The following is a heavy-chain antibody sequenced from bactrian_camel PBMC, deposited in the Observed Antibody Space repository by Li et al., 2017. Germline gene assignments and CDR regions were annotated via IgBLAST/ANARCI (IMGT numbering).Heavy chain of an antibody. CDR2: VDPIGGTT. Sequence: HVQLVESGGGLVQPGGSLRLSCAASGFPFSSTWMYWVRQAPGKGLEWVSRVDPIGGTTVYADSVKGRFSISRDNAENTLYLQMNSLQSEDTALYYCTTGSWYRPDGMDYWGKGAQVTV. CDR1: GFPFSSTW. D-gene: IGHD6*01. V-gene: IGHV3S1*01. J-gene: IGHJ7*01.